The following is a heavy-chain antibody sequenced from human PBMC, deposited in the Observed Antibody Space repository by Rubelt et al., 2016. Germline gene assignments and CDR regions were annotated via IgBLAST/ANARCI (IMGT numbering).Heavy chain of an antibody. J-gene: IGHJ2*01. CDR3: ARDRIRIAARQGWYFDL. CDR1: GYTFTSYG. D-gene: IGHD6-6*01. V-gene: IGHV1-18*01. Sequence: QVQLVQSGAEVKKPGASVKVSCKASGYTFTSYGISWVRQAPGQGLEWMGWISAYNGNTNYAQKLQGRVTMTTDASTRTAYMGLRSLRSDDTAVDYCARDRIRIAARQGWYFDLWGRGTLVTVSS. CDR2: ISAYNGNT.